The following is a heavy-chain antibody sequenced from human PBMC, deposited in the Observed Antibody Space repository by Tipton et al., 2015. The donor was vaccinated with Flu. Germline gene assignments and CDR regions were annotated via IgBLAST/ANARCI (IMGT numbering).Heavy chain of an antibody. Sequence: SLTCTVSGGSISSSSYYWGWIRQPPGKGLEWIGSIYYSGSTYYNPSLKSRVTISVDTSKNQFSLKLSSVTAADTAVYYCARERGYSYALYYYGMDVWGQGTTVTVSS. CDR3: ARERGYSYALYYYGMDV. CDR1: GGSISSSSYY. D-gene: IGHD5-18*01. CDR2: IYYSGST. J-gene: IGHJ6*02. V-gene: IGHV4-39*07.